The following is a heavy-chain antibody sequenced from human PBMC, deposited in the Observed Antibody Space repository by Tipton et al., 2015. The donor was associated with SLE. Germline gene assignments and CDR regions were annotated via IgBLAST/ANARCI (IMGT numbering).Heavy chain of an antibody. Sequence: TLSLTCTVSGDSTRNSYWAWVRQSPGKGLEWVGYIFPGGATDYNPSLKSRATISVDTSKNQFSLKINSVTAADTAIYYCSTMGLTLWNSFDPWGQGTLVTVSS. D-gene: IGHD4/OR15-4a*01. CDR3: STMGLTLWNSFDP. V-gene: IGHV4-4*08. J-gene: IGHJ5*02. CDR1: GDSTRNSY. CDR2: IFPGGAT.